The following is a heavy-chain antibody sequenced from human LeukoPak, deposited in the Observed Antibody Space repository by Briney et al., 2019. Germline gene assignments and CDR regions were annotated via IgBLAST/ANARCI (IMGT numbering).Heavy chain of an antibody. D-gene: IGHD3-10*01. Sequence: SETLSLTCAVYGGSFSGYYWNWIRQSPGKGLEWIGEINHSGSTYYNPSLKSRVTISVDTSKNQFSLKLSSVTAADTAVYYCARHLLLWFGELLSRFDPWGQGTLVTVSS. CDR2: INHSGST. CDR1: GGSFSGYY. CDR3: ARHLLLWFGELLSRFDP. J-gene: IGHJ5*02. V-gene: IGHV4-34*01.